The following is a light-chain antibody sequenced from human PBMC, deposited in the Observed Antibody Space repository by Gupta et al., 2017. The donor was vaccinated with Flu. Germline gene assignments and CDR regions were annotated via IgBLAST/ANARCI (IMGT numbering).Light chain of an antibody. CDR2: KIS. J-gene: IGKJ1*01. CDR3: MQATQFPRT. V-gene: IGKV2-24*01. Sequence: DILMTQSPLSSPVTLGQPASISCRSSQSLVHSDGKTYLSWLVLRPGQPPRPLIYKISNRISGVPDRFSGSGAGTDFTLKISRVEAEDVGVYYCMQATQFPRTFGQGTKVDI. CDR1: QSLVHSDGKTY.